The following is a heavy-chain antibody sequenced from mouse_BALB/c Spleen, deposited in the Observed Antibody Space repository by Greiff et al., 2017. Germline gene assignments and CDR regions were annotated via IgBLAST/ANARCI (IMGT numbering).Heavy chain of an antibody. CDR1: GYSITSDYA. D-gene: IGHD2-2*01. CDR2: ISYSGST. Sequence: EVKVEESGPGLVKPSQSLSLTCTVTGYSITSDYAWNWIRQFPGNKLEWMGYISYSGSTSCNPSLKSRISITRDTSKNQFFLQLNSVTTEDTATYYCALYYGYDGFAYWGQGTLVTVSA. J-gene: IGHJ3*01. CDR3: ALYYGYDGFAY. V-gene: IGHV3-2*02.